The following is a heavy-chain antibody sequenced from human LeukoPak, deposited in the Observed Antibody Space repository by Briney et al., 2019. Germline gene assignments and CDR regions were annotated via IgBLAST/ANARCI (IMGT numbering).Heavy chain of an antibody. Sequence: SETLSPTCTVSGGSISSYYWSWIRQPPGKGLEWIGYIYYSGSTNYNPSLKSRVTISVDTSKNQFSLKLSSVTAADTAVYYCARVSCSSTSCYHYYYYMDVWGKGTTVTVSS. CDR2: IYYSGST. V-gene: IGHV4-59*01. CDR3: ARVSCSSTSCYHYYYYMDV. D-gene: IGHD2-2*01. CDR1: GGSISSYY. J-gene: IGHJ6*03.